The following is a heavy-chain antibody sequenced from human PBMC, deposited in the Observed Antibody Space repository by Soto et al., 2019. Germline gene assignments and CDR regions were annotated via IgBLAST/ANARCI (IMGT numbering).Heavy chain of an antibody. D-gene: IGHD7-27*01. CDR1: GGSISNHY. J-gene: IGHJ4*02. CDR3: TRANWYSEY. V-gene: IGHV4-59*11. Sequence: QVQLQESGPGLVKPSETLSLTCTVSGGSISNHYWSWIRQPPGKGLEWIGYIYYNGNTNYNPSLKNRVTISVDTSKNQISLKLSSVTAADTAVYYCTRANWYSEYWGQGTLVTVSS. CDR2: IYYNGNT.